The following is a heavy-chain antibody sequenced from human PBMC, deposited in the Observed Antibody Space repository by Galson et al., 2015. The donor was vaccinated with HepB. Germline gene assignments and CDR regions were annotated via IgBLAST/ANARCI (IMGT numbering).Heavy chain of an antibody. Sequence: QVQLQESGPGLVKPSETLSLTCTVSGGSISSYYWSWIRQPPGKGLEWFGYIYYSGSTNYNPTLKSRVTISVDTSKNQFSLKLSSVTAADTAVYYCARNWGSNYYYGMDVWGQGTTVTVSS. J-gene: IGHJ6*02. CDR1: GGSISSYY. CDR3: ARNWGSNYYYGMDV. D-gene: IGHD7-27*01. CDR2: IYYSGST. V-gene: IGHV4-59*01.